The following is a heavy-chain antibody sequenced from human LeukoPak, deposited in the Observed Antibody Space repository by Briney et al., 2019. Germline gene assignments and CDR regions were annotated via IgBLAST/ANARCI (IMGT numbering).Heavy chain of an antibody. CDR2: ISNPSSTI. Sequence: GGSLRLSCDASGFIFSDYYMSWIRQAPGKGLEWISSISNPSSTIYYADSVKGRFTISRDNAKNSLYLQMNSLRAEDTGVYYCAREHPYYYDSSGTALMAEIKYYFDSWGQGTLVTVSS. CDR1: GFIFSDYY. V-gene: IGHV3-11*04. CDR3: AREHPYYYDSSGTALMAEIKYYFDS. D-gene: IGHD3-22*01. J-gene: IGHJ4*02.